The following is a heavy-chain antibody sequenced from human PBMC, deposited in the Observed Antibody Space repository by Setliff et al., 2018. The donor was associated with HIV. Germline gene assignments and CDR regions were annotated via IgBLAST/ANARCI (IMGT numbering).Heavy chain of an antibody. CDR3: AKDIKRGPPTFDI. J-gene: IGHJ3*02. CDR2: FGYSGSDT. Sequence: GGSLRLSCAASGFTFYTYAMSWVRQAPGKGLEWVSTFGYSGSDTYYADSVKGRFTISRGNAKNSLYLQMNSLRAEDTALYYCAKDIKRGPPTFDIWGQGT. V-gene: IGHV3-23*01. CDR1: GFTFYTYA. D-gene: IGHD3-10*01.